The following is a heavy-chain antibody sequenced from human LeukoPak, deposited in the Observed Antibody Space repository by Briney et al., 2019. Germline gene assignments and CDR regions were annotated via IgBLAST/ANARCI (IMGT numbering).Heavy chain of an antibody. J-gene: IGHJ4*02. Sequence: ASVKVSCKASGYTFTNYVIHWVRQAPGERLEWMGWVNAGNGHTRYTQKFQGRVTMTRNTSISTAYMELSSLRSEDTAVYYCARGPGLQKKTGGYYFDYWGQGTLVTVSS. CDR2: VNAGNGHT. CDR3: ARGPGLQKKTGGYYFDY. D-gene: IGHD4-11*01. CDR1: GYTFTNYV. V-gene: IGHV1-3*01.